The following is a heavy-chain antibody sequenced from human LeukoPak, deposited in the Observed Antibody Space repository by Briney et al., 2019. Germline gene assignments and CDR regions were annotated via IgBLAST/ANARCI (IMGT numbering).Heavy chain of an antibody. V-gene: IGHV1-8*01. CDR2: MNPNSGNT. CDR3: AREGETIVVVVAATHHWFDP. J-gene: IGHJ5*02. Sequence: ASVKVSCKASGYTFTSYDINWVRQATGQGLEWMGWMNPNSGNTGYAQKFQGRVTMTRDTSTSTVYMELSSLRSEDTAVYYCAREGETIVVVVAATHHWFDPWGQGTLVTVSS. D-gene: IGHD2-15*01. CDR1: GYTFTSYD.